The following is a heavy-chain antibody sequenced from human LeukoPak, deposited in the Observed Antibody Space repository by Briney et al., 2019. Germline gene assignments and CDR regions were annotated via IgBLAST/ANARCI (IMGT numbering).Heavy chain of an antibody. CDR2: IWYDGSNK. J-gene: IGHJ4*02. D-gene: IGHD3-10*01. CDR3: ARGYELLKGYFDY. CDR1: GFTFSSYG. V-gene: IGHV3-33*01. Sequence: PGRSLRLSCAASGFTFSSYGMHWVRQAPGKGLEWVAVIWYDGSNKYYADPVKGRFTISRDNSKNTLYLQMNSLRAEDTAVYYCARGYELLKGYFDYWGQGTLVTVSS.